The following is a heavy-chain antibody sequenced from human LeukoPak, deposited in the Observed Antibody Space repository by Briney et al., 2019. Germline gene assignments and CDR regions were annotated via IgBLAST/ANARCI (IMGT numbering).Heavy chain of an antibody. J-gene: IGHJ4*02. D-gene: IGHD3-22*01. CDR3: ASGTYYYDSSGYLRFPFDY. CDR2: IYYSGST. Sequence: PSETLSLTCTVSGGSISSSSYYWGWIRQPPGKGLEWIGSIYYSGSTYYNPSLKSRVTISVDTSKNQFSLKLSSVTAADTAVYYCASGTYYYDSSGYLRFPFDYWGQGTLVTVPS. V-gene: IGHV4-39*01. CDR1: GGSISSSSYY.